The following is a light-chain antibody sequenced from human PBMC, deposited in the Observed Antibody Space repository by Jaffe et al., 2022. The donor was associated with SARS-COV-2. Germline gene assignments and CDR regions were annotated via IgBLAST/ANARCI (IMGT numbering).Light chain of an antibody. J-gene: IGKJ1*01. V-gene: IGKV3-11*01. CDR1: QSVKSW. CDR3: QQRTNWPRT. CDR2: DAS. Sequence: EIVLTQSPATLSLSPGERATLSCRASQSVKSWLGWYQQKPGQAPRLLIYDASNRATGIPARFSGSGSGTDFTLTISSLEPEDFAVYYCQQRTNWPRTFGQGTKVEIK.